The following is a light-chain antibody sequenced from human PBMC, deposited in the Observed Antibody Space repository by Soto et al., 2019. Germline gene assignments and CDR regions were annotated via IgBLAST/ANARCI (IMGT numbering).Light chain of an antibody. CDR1: HPISTY. CDR3: QQYYTYPLA. CDR2: AAS. V-gene: IGKV1-8*01. Sequence: AIRMTQSPSSISAFTGDRVTITCRASHPISTYLAWYQQKPGKTPTLLMYAASTLQSGVPSRFSGSGSGTDFPLTISCLQSEDFATYYCQQYYTYPLAFGQGTKVEIK. J-gene: IGKJ1*01.